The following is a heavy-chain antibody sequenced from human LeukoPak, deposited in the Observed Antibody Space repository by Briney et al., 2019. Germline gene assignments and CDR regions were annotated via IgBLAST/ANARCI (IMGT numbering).Heavy chain of an antibody. D-gene: IGHD4-23*01. Sequence: PGGSLRLSCAASGFTFSNYWMTWVRQAPGKGLEWVANIKRDGSEKYYVDSVKGRFTISRENSKNRLYLQMNSLRAEDTAVYYCARAEGYGGELDSWGQGTLVTVSS. CDR1: GFTFSNYW. CDR3: ARAEGYGGELDS. V-gene: IGHV3-7*01. CDR2: IKRDGSEK. J-gene: IGHJ4*02.